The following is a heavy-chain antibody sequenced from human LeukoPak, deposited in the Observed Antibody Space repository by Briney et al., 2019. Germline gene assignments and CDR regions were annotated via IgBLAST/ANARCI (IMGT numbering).Heavy chain of an antibody. V-gene: IGHV3-20*04. CDR3: ARVKANYDSSGYYPWYFDY. CDR1: GFTFDDYG. D-gene: IGHD3-22*01. CDR2: INWNGGST. J-gene: IGHJ4*02. Sequence: GGSLRLSCAASGFTFDDYGMSWVRQAPGKGLEWVYGINWNGGSTGYADSVKGRFTISRDNAKNSLYLQMNSLRAEDTALYYCARVKANYDSSGYYPWYFDYWGQGTLVTVSS.